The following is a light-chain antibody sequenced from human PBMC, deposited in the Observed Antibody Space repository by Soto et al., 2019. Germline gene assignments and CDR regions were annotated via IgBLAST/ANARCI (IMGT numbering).Light chain of an antibody. J-gene: IGKJ3*01. CDR1: QSISSW. CDR2: KAS. V-gene: IGKV1-5*03. Sequence: DIQMTQSPSTLSASVEDRVTITCRASQSISSWLAWYQQKPGKAPKLLIYKASSLESGVPSRFSGSGSGTEFTLTISSLQPDDFATYYCQQYNSYPSFGPGTKVDIK. CDR3: QQYNSYPS.